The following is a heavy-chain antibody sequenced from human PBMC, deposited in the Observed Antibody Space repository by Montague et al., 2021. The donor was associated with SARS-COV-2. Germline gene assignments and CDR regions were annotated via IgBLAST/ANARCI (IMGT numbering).Heavy chain of an antibody. CDR3: ARGREYSSSAGFDY. CDR1: GFSISTGYY. Sequence: SETLSLTCTVSGFSISTGYYWSWIRQPPGKGLEWIGYIYYSGSTNYNPSLKSRVTISVDTSKNQFSLKLSSVTAADTAVYYRARGREYSSSAGFDYWGQGTLVTVSS. J-gene: IGHJ4*02. D-gene: IGHD6-6*01. CDR2: IYYSGST. V-gene: IGHV4-61*01.